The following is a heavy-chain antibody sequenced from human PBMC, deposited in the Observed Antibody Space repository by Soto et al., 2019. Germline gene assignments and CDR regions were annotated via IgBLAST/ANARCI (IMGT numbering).Heavy chain of an antibody. V-gene: IGHV3-23*01. D-gene: IGHD6-13*01. CDR1: GFTFSSYA. CDR3: ANLIGLAAAAGGEDYYYYGMDV. Sequence: EVQLLESGGGLVQPGGSLRLSCAASGFTFSSYAMSWVRQAPGKGLEWVSAISGSGGSTYYADSVKGRFTISRDNSKNTLYLQMNSLRAEDTAVYYCANLIGLAAAAGGEDYYYYGMDVWGQGTTVTVSS. CDR2: ISGSGGST. J-gene: IGHJ6*02.